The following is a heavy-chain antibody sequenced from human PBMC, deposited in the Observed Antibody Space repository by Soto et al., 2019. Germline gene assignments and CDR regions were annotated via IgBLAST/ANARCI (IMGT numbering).Heavy chain of an antibody. V-gene: IGHV3-64*01. CDR1: GFTFSSYD. Sequence: EVQLVESGGGLVQPGGSLRLSCAASGFTFSSYDMHWVRQAPGKGLEYISAISSNGGITYYANSVKGRFTISRDNSKNMMYLQMGSPRAEDMAVYYCVRDTSFDYWGQGTLVTFSS. CDR3: VRDTSFDY. D-gene: IGHD3-16*01. J-gene: IGHJ4*02. CDR2: ISSNGGIT.